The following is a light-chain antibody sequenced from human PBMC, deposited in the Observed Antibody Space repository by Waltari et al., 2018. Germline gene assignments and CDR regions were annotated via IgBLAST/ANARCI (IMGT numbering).Light chain of an antibody. J-gene: IGLJ2*01. V-gene: IGLV3-19*01. CDR1: SLRSFS. CDR3: HSRDASGGGGA. Sequence: TQDPAVSVAMGQAVRITCQGDSLRSFSASWYQPRPGPAPILVMYDKNSRPSGVPDRFSASRSDNTASLTPTGAQAEDEAYYYCHSRDASGGGGAFGGGTKLTVL. CDR2: DKN.